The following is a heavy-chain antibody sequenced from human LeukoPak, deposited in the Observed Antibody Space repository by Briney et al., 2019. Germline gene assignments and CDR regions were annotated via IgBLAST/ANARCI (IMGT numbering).Heavy chain of an antibody. CDR1: GYTFTSYD. CDR3: ARDALRIAAAGSRFDP. V-gene: IGHV1-18*01. Sequence: ASVKVSCKASGYTFTSYDINWVRQAPGQGLEWMGWISAYNGNTNYAQKLQGRVTMTTDTSTSTAYMELRSLRSDDTAVYYCARDALRIAAAGSRFDPWGQGTLVTVSS. CDR2: ISAYNGNT. J-gene: IGHJ5*02. D-gene: IGHD6-13*01.